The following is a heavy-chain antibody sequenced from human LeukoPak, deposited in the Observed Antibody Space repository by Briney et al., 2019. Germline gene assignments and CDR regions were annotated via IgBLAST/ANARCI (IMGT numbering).Heavy chain of an antibody. CDR1: GVAVNSGSYF. V-gene: IGHV4-61*02. Sequence: SETLSLTCTLSGVAVNSGSYFWTWIRQPAGKGLEWIGRISPSGSTDYNPSLMSRVTISIDTSKNQFSLNLTSVTAADTAVYYCARVGGVGLLWFGERSNWFDPWGQGTLVTVSS. J-gene: IGHJ5*02. CDR2: ISPSGST. CDR3: ARVGGVGLLWFGERSNWFDP. D-gene: IGHD3-10*01.